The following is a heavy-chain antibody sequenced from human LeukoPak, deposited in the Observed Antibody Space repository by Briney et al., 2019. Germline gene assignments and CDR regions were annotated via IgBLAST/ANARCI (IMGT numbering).Heavy chain of an antibody. CDR1: GFTFDDYA. V-gene: IGHV3-9*01. CDR2: ISWNSGSI. J-gene: IGHJ4*02. Sequence: GGSLRLSCAASGFTFDDYAMHWVRQAPGKGLEWVSGISWNSGSIGYADSVKGRFTISRDNAKNSLYLQMNSLRAEDTALYYCAKASEGYSSSWYGDWGQGTLVTVSS. CDR3: AKASEGYSSSWYGD. D-gene: IGHD6-13*01.